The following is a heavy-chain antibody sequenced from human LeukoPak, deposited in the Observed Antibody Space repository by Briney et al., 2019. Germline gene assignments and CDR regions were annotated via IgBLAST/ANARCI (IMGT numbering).Heavy chain of an antibody. Sequence: SETLSLTCAVSGGSVSSGDYYWSWIRQPPGKGLEWIGYIYYSGSTYYNPSLKSRVTISVDTSKNQFSLKLSSVTATDTAVYYCARQGSSSRFDPWGQGTLVTVSS. CDR3: ARQGSSSRFDP. J-gene: IGHJ5*02. CDR2: IYYSGST. V-gene: IGHV4-30-4*01. CDR1: GGSVSSGDYY. D-gene: IGHD6-13*01.